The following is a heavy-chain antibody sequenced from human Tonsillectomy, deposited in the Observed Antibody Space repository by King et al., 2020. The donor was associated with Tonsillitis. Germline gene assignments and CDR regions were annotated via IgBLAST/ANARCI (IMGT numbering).Heavy chain of an antibody. CDR3: AKLDYTSFYFFDF. V-gene: IGHV3-23*04. D-gene: IGHD2-2*01. Sequence: DVQLVESGGGLEQPGGSLRLSCAASGFTFSNFAMSWVRQAPGKGLEWVSTISGSGGSKDYADSVKGRVTISRDNSKNTLYLQMNSLRAEDTAVYYCAKLDYTSFYFFDFWGQGTLVTVSS. CDR2: ISGSGGSK. J-gene: IGHJ4*02. CDR1: GFTFSNFA.